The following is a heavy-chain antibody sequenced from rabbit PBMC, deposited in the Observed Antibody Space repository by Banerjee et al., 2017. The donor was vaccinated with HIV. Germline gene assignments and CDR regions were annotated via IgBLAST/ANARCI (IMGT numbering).Heavy chain of an antibody. Sequence: QSLEESGGGLVKPGASLTLTCTASGFTLSSYWICWVRQAPGKGLEWIGYTSTSSGNTYYASWAKGRFTISKTSSTTVTLQMTSLTTADTATYFCARDGGYKFDDNRYFTLWGQGTLVTVS. V-gene: IGHV1S40*01. J-gene: IGHJ4*01. CDR1: GFTLSSYW. D-gene: IGHD2-1*01. CDR3: ARDGGYKFDDNRYFTL. CDR2: TSTSSGNT.